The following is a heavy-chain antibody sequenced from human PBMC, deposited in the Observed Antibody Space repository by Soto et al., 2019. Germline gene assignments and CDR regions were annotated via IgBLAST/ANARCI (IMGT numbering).Heavy chain of an antibody. Sequence: GESLKISCKGSGYSFTSYWISWVRQMPGKGLEWMGRIDPSDSYTNYSPSFQGHVTISADKSISTAYLQWSSLKASDTAMYYCARLLDYYDSSGSMASYYFDYWGQGTLVTVSS. CDR1: GYSFTSYW. D-gene: IGHD3-22*01. V-gene: IGHV5-10-1*01. CDR3: ARLLDYYDSSGSMASYYFDY. CDR2: IDPSDSYT. J-gene: IGHJ4*02.